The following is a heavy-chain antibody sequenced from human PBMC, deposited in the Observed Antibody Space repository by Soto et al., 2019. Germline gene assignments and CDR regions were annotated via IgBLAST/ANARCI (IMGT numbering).Heavy chain of an antibody. V-gene: IGHV4-59*08. CDR1: GGSISSYY. D-gene: IGHD5-18*01. Sequence: QVQLQESGPGLVKPSETLSLTCTVSGGSISSYYWSWIRQPPGKGLEWIGYIYYSGSTNYNPSLKSRVTISVDTSKNQFSLKLSSVTAADTAVYYCARLTYLYSYGLFDYWGQGTLVTVSS. CDR2: IYYSGST. J-gene: IGHJ4*02. CDR3: ARLTYLYSYGLFDY.